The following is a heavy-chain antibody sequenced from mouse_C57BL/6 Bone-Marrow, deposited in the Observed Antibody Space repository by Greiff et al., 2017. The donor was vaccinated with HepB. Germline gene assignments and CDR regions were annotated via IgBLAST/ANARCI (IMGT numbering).Heavy chain of an antibody. V-gene: IGHV5-6*01. CDR1: GFTFSSYG. CDR3: ARQVSYFDY. Sequence: EVQLVESGGDLVKPGGSLKLSCAASGFTFSSYGMSWVRQTPDKRLEWVATISSGGSYTYYPDSVKGRFTISRDNAKNTLYLQMSSLKSEDTAMYYCARQVSYFDYWGQGTTLTVSS. D-gene: IGHD6-2*01. J-gene: IGHJ2*01. CDR2: ISSGGSYT.